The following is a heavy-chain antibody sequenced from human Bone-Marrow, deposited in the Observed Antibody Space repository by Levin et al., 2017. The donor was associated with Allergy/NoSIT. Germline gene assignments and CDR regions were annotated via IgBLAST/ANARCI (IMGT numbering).Heavy chain of an antibody. D-gene: IGHD4-17*01. J-gene: IGHJ4*02. Sequence: SETLSLTCNVSGGSSSSSRYYWGWIRQPPGKGLEWIGSIYYTGSTYYKSSLKSRVTISIDTSKNQFSLKMTAVTAADTAVYYCARLSGITVTTYYFDNWGQGTLVTVSS. CDR3: ARLSGITVTTYYFDN. V-gene: IGHV4-39*07. CDR1: GGSSSSSRYY. CDR2: IYYTGST.